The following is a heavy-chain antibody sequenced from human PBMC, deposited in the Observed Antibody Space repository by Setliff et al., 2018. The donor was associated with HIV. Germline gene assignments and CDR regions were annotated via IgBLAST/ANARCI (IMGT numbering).Heavy chain of an antibody. CDR3: ARESRLGNTDDAADI. J-gene: IGHJ3*02. D-gene: IGHD7-27*01. Sequence: GGSLRLSCAASGFRLRDHYMTWVRQAPGKGLEWVSSIRQDGREQFYAASVKGRFTISRDNTKNLVFLEMNSLRAEDTAVYFCARESRLGNTDDAADIWGQGTKVTVSS. CDR1: GFRLRDHY. V-gene: IGHV3-7*05. CDR2: IRQDGREQ.